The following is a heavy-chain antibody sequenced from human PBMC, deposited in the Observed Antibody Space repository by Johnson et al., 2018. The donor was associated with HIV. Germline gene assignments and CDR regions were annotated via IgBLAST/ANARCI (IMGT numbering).Heavy chain of an antibody. D-gene: IGHD1-26*01. Sequence: QVQLVESGGGVVQPGRSLRLSCAASRFTFSSYGMHWVRQAPGKGLEWVAFIRYDGSNKYYADSVKGRFTISRDNSKNTLYLQMKSLRAEDTAVYYCAKGIVGATADAFDIWGQGTMVTVSS. CDR3: AKGIVGATADAFDI. CDR1: RFTFSSYG. V-gene: IGHV3-30*02. J-gene: IGHJ3*02. CDR2: IRYDGSNK.